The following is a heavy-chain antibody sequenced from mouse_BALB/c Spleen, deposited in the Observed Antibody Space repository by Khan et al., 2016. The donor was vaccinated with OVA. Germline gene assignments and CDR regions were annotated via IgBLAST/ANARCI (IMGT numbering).Heavy chain of an antibody. Sequence: VQLKESGPGLVQPSQNLSITCTVSDFSLTTYGVHWVRQSPGKGLEWLGVIWSGGTTDYNAAFISRLSISKDNSKSQVFFKMNSLQGDDTGMYYCARNSYMYDFTYWGQGTLVTVSA. CDR3: ARNSYMYDFTY. V-gene: IGHV2-2*01. J-gene: IGHJ3*01. CDR2: IWSGGTT. D-gene: IGHD2-14*01. CDR1: DFSLTTYG.